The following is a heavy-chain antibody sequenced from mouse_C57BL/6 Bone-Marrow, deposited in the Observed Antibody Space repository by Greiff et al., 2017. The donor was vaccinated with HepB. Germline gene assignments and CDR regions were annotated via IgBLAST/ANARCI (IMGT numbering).Heavy chain of an antibody. CDR2: IDPSDSYT. CDR3: ARRAHFDY. V-gene: IGHV1-59*01. J-gene: IGHJ2*01. CDR1: GYTFTSYW. Sequence: VQLQQPGAELVRPGTSVKLSCKASGYTFTSYWMHWVKQRPGQGLEWIGVIDPSDSYTNYNQKFKGKATLTVDTSSSTAYMQLSSLTSEDSAVYYCARRAHFDYWGQGTTLTVSS. D-gene: IGHD3-1*01.